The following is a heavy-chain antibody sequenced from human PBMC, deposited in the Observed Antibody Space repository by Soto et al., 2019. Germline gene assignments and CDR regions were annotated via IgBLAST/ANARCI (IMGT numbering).Heavy chain of an antibody. V-gene: IGHV4-39*02. Sequence: QLQLQESGPGLVKPSETLSLTCTVSGGSISSSSYYWGWIRQPPGKGLEWIGSIYYSGSTYYNPSLKSRVTISVDTSKNPFSLKLSSGTAADTAVYYCATQEVGGSYVYTFDPWGQGTLVTVSS. CDR1: GGSISSSSYY. CDR3: ATQEVGGSYVYTFDP. J-gene: IGHJ5*02. D-gene: IGHD1-26*01. CDR2: IYYSGST.